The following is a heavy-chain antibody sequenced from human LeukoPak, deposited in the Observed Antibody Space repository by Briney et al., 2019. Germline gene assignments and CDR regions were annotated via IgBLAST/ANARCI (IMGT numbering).Heavy chain of an antibody. Sequence: GGSLRLSCAASGFTFSSYGMRWVRQAPGKGLEWVAVIWYDGSNKYYADSVKGRFTISRDNSKNTLYLQMNSLRAEDTAVYYCARVNYYDSSGYPPDYWGQGTLVTVSS. V-gene: IGHV3-33*01. J-gene: IGHJ4*02. CDR2: IWYDGSNK. D-gene: IGHD3-22*01. CDR3: ARVNYYDSSGYPPDY. CDR1: GFTFSSYG.